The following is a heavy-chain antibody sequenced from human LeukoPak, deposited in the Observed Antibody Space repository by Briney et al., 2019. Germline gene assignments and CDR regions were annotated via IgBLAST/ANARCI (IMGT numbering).Heavy chain of an antibody. Sequence: GGSLRLSCAASGFTFSSYSMNWVRQAPGKGLEWVSYISASTGIIYYADSVKGRFTISRDNSKNTLYLQMNSLRAEDTVVYYCTAGTWSVYWGQGTLVTVSS. J-gene: IGHJ4*02. V-gene: IGHV3-48*01. CDR2: ISASTGII. CDR3: TAGTWSVY. D-gene: IGHD6-13*01. CDR1: GFTFSSYS.